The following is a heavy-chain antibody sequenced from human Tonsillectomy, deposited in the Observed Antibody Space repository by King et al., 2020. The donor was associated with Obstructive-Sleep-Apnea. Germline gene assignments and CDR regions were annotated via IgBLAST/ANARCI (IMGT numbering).Heavy chain of an antibody. CDR3: ARGRFLEWFIDY. D-gene: IGHD3-3*01. Sequence: LQLQESGPGLVKPSETLSLTCTVSGGSISSSSYYWGWIRQPPGKGLGWIGSNYYSGSTYYNPSLKSRVTISVDTSKNQFSLKLSSVTAADTAVYYCARGRFLEWFIDYWGQGTLVTVSS. J-gene: IGHJ4*02. CDR2: NYYSGST. CDR1: GGSISSSSYY. V-gene: IGHV4-39*07.